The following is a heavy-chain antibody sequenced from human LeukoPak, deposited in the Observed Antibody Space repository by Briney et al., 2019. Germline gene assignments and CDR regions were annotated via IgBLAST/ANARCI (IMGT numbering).Heavy chain of an antibody. D-gene: IGHD3-22*01. CDR2: IYTSGST. Sequence: SETLSLTCTVSGGSISSYYWSWIRQPPGKGLEWIGYIYTSGSTNYNPSLKSRVTISVDTSKNQFSLKLSSVTAADTAVYYCARPYYYDSSGYYYWYFDLWGRGTLVTVSS. CDR3: ARPYYYDSSGYYYWYFDL. CDR1: GGSISSYY. J-gene: IGHJ2*01. V-gene: IGHV4-4*09.